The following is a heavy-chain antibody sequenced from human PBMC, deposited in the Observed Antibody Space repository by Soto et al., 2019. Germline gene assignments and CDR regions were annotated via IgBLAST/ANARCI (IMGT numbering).Heavy chain of an antibody. D-gene: IGHD4-17*01. J-gene: IGHJ4*02. CDR1: GGSISSYY. Sequence: SETLSLTCTVSGGSISSYYWIWIRQPAGKGLEWIGRIYISGSTNYNPSLESRVTMSVDTSKNQFSLRLSSVTAADTAVYYCASAILDYGDYYFDYWGQGTMLTVS. CDR3: ASAILDYGDYYFDY. CDR2: IYISGST. V-gene: IGHV4-4*07.